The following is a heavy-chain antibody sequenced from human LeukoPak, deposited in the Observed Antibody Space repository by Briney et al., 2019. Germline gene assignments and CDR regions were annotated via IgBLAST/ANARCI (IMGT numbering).Heavy chain of an antibody. J-gene: IGHJ4*02. CDR1: GYTFTSYD. D-gene: IGHD3-22*01. CDR3: ASNYYDSSGYYYVRGVD. V-gene: IGHV1-8*01. CDR2: MNPNSGNT. Sequence: ASVKVSCTASGYTFTSYDINWVRQATGQGLEWMGWMNPNSGNTGYAQKFQGRVTMTRNTSISTAYMELSSLRSEDTAVYYCASNYYDSSGYYYVRGVDWGQGTLVTVSS.